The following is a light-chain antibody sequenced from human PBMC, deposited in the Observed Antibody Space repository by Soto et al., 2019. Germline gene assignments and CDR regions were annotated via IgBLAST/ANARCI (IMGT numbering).Light chain of an antibody. CDR3: QQYNNWPLT. CDR2: GAS. CDR1: QSVSSN. J-gene: IGKJ4*01. V-gene: IGKV3-15*01. Sequence: EIVMTQSPATLSVSPGERATLSCRASQSVSSNLAWYQQKPGQAPRLLISGASTRATGIPARFSGGGSGTEFTLTISSLQSEDFAVYYCQQYNNWPLTFGGGTKVEIK.